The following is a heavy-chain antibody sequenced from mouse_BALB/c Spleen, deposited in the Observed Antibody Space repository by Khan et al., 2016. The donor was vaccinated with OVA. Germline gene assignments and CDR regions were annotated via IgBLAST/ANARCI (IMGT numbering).Heavy chain of an antibody. CDR2: ISSGGDYT. D-gene: IGHD4-1*01. V-gene: IGHV5-6*01. J-gene: IGHJ3*01. Sequence: VQLKESGGDLVKPGGSLKLSCAASGFTFSSYSMSWVRQTPDKRLEWVATISSGGDYTYYPDSVKGRFTISRDNAKNTLYLQMSSLKSEDTAMCYCASHLTGSFAYWGQGTLVTVSA. CDR3: ASHLTGSFAY. CDR1: GFTFSSYS.